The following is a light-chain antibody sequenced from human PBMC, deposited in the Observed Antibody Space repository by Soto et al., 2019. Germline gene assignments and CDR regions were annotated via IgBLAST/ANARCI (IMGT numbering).Light chain of an antibody. Sequence: DIQLTQSPSFLSASVGDRVTITCRASQGISSYLAWYQQKPGKPPKLLIYAASTLQSGVPSRFSGSGSGTEFTLTISCLQPEDFATYYCQQLNSYSLTFGGGTKVEIK. CDR3: QQLNSYSLT. J-gene: IGKJ4*01. CDR2: AAS. V-gene: IGKV1-9*01. CDR1: QGISSY.